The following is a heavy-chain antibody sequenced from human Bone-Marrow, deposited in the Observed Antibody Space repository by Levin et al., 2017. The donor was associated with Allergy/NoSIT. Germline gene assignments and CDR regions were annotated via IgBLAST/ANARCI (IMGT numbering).Heavy chain of an antibody. CDR2: ITNKAYGGGIT. Sequence: GGSLRLSCLGSGFNFGDTSINWVRQAPGKGLEWLGFITNKAYGGGITEYAASVKGRFTFSRDDSKNIAYLQMDSLKTEDTAVYYCARVRNMSGWKYWYFDLWGRGTLVTVSS. J-gene: IGHJ2*01. CDR1: GFNFGDTS. CDR3: ARVRNMSGWKYWYFDL. V-gene: IGHV3-49*04. D-gene: IGHD6-19*01.